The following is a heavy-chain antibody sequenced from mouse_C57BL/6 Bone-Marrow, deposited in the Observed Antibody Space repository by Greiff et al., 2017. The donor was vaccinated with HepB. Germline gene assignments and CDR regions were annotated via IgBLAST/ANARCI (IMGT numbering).Heavy chain of an antibody. CDR2: INPYNGGT. D-gene: IGHD1-1*01. J-gene: IGHJ3*01. CDR1: GYTFTDYY. CDR3: ASPFYYYGSSPAWFAY. Sequence: EVKLMESGPVLVKPGASVKMSCKASGYTFTDYYMNWVKQSHGKSLEWIGVINPYNGGTSYNQKFKGKATLTVDKSSSTAYMELNSLTSEDSAVYYCASPFYYYGSSPAWFAYWGQGTLVTVSA. V-gene: IGHV1-19*01.